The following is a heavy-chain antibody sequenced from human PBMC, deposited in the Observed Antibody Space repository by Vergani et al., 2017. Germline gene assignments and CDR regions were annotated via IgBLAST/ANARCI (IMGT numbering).Heavy chain of an antibody. CDR2: INPSGGST. Sequence: QVLLVQSGAEVKKPGASVRVSCKTSGYTFTNYYIHWVRQAPGQGLVWMGIINPSGGSTTYAQQFQGRLTMTRDTSTSTVYMDLSDLRSEDTAVYYRASTHGDILPPDPRRLDYWGQGTLVTVSS. V-gene: IGHV1-46*03. CDR1: GYTFTNYY. J-gene: IGHJ4*02. CDR3: ASTHGDILPPDPRRLDY.